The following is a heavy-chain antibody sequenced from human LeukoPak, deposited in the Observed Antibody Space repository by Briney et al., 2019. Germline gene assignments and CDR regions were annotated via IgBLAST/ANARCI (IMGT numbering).Heavy chain of an antibody. D-gene: IGHD6-13*01. CDR1: GGSISSSSYY. J-gene: IGHJ5*02. V-gene: IGHV4-39*01. CDR3: ARRGRLGQQLNWFDH. Sequence: PSETLSLTCTGSGGSISSSSYYWGGIRQPRGKGREWIGRIYYSGSTYYNPSRKSRITISVDTSKNQFSLKLSSVTAADTAVYYCARRGRLGQQLNWFDHWGQGTLVTVSS. CDR2: IYYSGST.